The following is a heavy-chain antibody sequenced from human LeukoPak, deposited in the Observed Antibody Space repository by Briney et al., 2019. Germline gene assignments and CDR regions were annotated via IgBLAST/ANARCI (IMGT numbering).Heavy chain of an antibody. CDR3: ARDGGVDIVVVPADY. Sequence: GGSLRLSCAASGFTFSDYYMSWIRQAPGKGLEWVSYISSTSSTIYYTDSVKGRFTISRDNAKNSLYLQMNSLRAEDTAVYYCARDGGVDIVVVPADYWGQGTLVTVSS. D-gene: IGHD2-2*01. V-gene: IGHV3-11*04. CDR1: GFTFSDYY. J-gene: IGHJ4*02. CDR2: ISSTSSTI.